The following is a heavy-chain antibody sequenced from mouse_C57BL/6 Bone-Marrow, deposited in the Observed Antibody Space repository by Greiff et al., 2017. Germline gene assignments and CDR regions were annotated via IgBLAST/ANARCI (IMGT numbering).Heavy chain of an antibody. D-gene: IGHD1-1*01. J-gene: IGHJ2*01. CDR3: ARSDYYGSSYNFDY. Sequence: QVQLQQPGAELVMPGASVKLSCKASGYTFTSYWMHWVKQRPGQGLEWIGEIDPSDSYTNYNQKFKGKSTLTVDKSSSTAYMQLSSLTSEDSPVYYCARSDYYGSSYNFDYWGQGTTLAVSS. CDR1: GYTFTSYW. CDR2: IDPSDSYT. V-gene: IGHV1-69*01.